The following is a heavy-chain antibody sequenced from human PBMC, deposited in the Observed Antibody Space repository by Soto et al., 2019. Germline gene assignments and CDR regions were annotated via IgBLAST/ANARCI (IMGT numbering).Heavy chain of an antibody. D-gene: IGHD5-18*01. Sequence: GESLKISCQGSGYIFPTYWIAWVRQMPGKGLEWMGIIYPGDSDTRYSPSLQGQVTISADKSINTAYLQWSSLKASDTAMYYCARQHGDSFGPFYYWGQGTLGTVSS. J-gene: IGHJ4*02. V-gene: IGHV5-51*01. CDR1: GYIFPTYW. CDR2: IYPGDSDT. CDR3: ARQHGDSFGPFYY.